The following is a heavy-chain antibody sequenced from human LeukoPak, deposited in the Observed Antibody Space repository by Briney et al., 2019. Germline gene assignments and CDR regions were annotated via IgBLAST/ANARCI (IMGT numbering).Heavy chain of an antibody. V-gene: IGHV1-2*02. J-gene: IGHJ5*02. CDR2: INPNSGGT. CDR1: GYTFTGYY. CDR3: ARAAAGAETNWFDP. Sequence: ASVKVSCKASGYTFTGYYMHWVRQAPGQGLEWMGWINPNSGGTNYAQKFQGRVTMTRDTSISTAYMELSRLRSDDTAVYHCARAAAGAETNWFDPWGQGTLVTVSS. D-gene: IGHD2-2*01.